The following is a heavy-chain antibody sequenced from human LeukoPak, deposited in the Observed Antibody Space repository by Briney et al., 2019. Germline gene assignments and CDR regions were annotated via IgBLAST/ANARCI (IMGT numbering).Heavy chain of an antibody. J-gene: IGHJ3*02. V-gene: IGHV4-34*01. CDR3: ARGPDSSGAFDI. CDR2: INHSGST. Sequence: PSETLSLTCAVYGGSFSDYYWSWIRQPPGKGLEWIGEINHSGSTNYNPSLKSRVTISVDTSKNQFSLKLSSVTAADTAVYYCARGPDSSGAFDIWGQGTMVTVSS. CDR1: GGSFSDYY. D-gene: IGHD6-19*01.